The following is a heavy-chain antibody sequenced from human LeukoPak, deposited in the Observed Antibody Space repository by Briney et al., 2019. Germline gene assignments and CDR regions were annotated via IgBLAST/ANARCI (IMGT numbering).Heavy chain of an antibody. CDR3: AKSRGVGPAAPLGY. D-gene: IGHD2-2*01. CDR2: ISYDGSNK. CDR1: GFTLSSYG. J-gene: IGHJ4*02. Sequence: GRSLRLSCAASGFTLSSYGMHWVRQAPGKGLEGGGVISYDGSNKYYADSVKGRFTISRDNSKNTLYLQMNSLRAEDTAVYYCAKSRGVGPAAPLGYWGQGTLVTVSS. V-gene: IGHV3-30*18.